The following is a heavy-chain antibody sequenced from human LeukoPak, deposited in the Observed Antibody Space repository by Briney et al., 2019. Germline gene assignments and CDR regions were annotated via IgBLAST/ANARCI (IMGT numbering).Heavy chain of an antibody. CDR1: GYTFTTYA. Sequence: ASVKVSCKASGYTFTTYAMHWVRQAPGQRLEWMGWINAGSGNTKYSQNFQGRVTFISNTSATTAFMELSSLRSEDAAVYYCARDSGSGNNDYWGQGTLVTVSS. CDR2: INAGSGNT. J-gene: IGHJ4*02. D-gene: IGHD1-26*01. CDR3: ARDSGSGNNDY. V-gene: IGHV1-3*01.